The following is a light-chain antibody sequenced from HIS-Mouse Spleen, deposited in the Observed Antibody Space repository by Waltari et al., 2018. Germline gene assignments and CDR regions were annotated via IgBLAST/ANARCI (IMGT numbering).Light chain of an antibody. Sequence: SYELTQPPSVSVSPGQTARITCSGDALAKKYAYWYQQKSGQAPVLVIDEGSKRPSGIPERFSGSSSGTMATLTISGAQVEDEADYYCYSTDSSGNHRVFGGGTKLTVL. CDR2: EGS. CDR3: YSTDSSGNHRV. V-gene: IGLV3-10*01. J-gene: IGLJ2*01. CDR1: ALAKKY.